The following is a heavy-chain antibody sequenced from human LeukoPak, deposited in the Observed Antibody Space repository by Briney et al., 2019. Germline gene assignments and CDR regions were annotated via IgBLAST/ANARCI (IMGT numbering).Heavy chain of an antibody. CDR2: INPNSGGT. CDR1: GYTFSGYY. Sequence: ASVKVSCKASGYTFSGYYIQWVRQAPGQGLEWMGRINPNSGGTNYAQKFQGRVTMTRDTSISTAYMELSRLRSDDTAVYYCAREPGPYGGNGEFDYWGQGTLVTVSS. D-gene: IGHD4-23*01. J-gene: IGHJ4*02. CDR3: AREPGPYGGNGEFDY. V-gene: IGHV1-2*06.